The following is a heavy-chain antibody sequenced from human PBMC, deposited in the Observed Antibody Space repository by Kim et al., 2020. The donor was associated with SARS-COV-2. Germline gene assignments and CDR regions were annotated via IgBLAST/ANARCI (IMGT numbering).Heavy chain of an antibody. V-gene: IGHV3-53*05. CDR1: GFTVSSNY. CDR2: IYSGGST. Sequence: GGSLRLSCAASGFTVSSNYMSWVRQAPGKGLEWVSVIYSGGSTYYAASVKGRFTISRDNSKNKLYLQRNSLRAEDTAVYYCAIEGYSSVFDYWSQGTVVTVST. CDR3: AIEGYSSVFDY. J-gene: IGHJ4*02. D-gene: IGHD3-16*02.